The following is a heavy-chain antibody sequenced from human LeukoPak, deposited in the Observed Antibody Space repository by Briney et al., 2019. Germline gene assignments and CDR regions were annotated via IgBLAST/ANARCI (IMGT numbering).Heavy chain of an antibody. Sequence: GGSLRLSCAASGFTFSAYAMTWFRQAPGKGLEWVSVISGSGDSTYYADSVKGRFTVSRDNSKNTLYLQMNSLRAEDTAVYYCATDPGTMIVVPWGQGTLVTVSS. CDR2: ISGSGDST. CDR3: ATDPGTMIVVP. J-gene: IGHJ4*02. CDR1: GFTFSAYA. D-gene: IGHD3-22*01. V-gene: IGHV3-23*01.